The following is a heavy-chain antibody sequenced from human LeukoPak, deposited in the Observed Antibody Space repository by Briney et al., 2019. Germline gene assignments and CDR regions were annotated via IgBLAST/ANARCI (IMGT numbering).Heavy chain of an antibody. CDR1: GGSISSSSYY. Sequence: PSETMSLTYTVSGGSISSSSYYWGWIRQPPGKGLEWIGSIYYSGSTYYNPSLNSRVTISVDTSKNQSSLKLSSVTAADTAVYYCARPSIAVAGSFEYWGHGTLVTVSS. D-gene: IGHD6-19*01. CDR2: IYYSGST. V-gene: IGHV4-39*01. CDR3: ARPSIAVAGSFEY. J-gene: IGHJ4*01.